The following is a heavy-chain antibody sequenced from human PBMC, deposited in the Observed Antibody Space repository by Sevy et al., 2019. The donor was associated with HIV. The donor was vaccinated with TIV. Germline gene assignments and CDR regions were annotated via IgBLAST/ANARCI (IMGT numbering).Heavy chain of an antibody. Sequence: AGALRLSCAGSGFSFSSYWMSWVRQAPGKGLEWVSYISSTGSTIYYADSVKDRFTISRDNAKNSLYLQMNSLRAEDTSVYYCARAPSFRDYEGYYFDYWGQGTQVTVSS. J-gene: IGHJ4*02. CDR2: ISSTGSTI. D-gene: IGHD4-17*01. V-gene: IGHV3-48*03. CDR1: GFSFSSYW. CDR3: ARAPSFRDYEGYYFDY.